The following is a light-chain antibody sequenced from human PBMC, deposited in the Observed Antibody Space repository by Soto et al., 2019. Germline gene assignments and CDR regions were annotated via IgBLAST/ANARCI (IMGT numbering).Light chain of an antibody. V-gene: IGKV3-15*01. J-gene: IGKJ1*01. CDR2: GAS. Sequence: EAVMTQSPATLSVSPGERATLSCRATQSVGTNLAWYQQKPGQVPGLLIHGASTRATGIPERFSGSGSGTEFTRTSNSLQAEDSAVYYCQQYDSWPGTFGQGTKVEIK. CDR3: QQYDSWPGT. CDR1: QSVGTN.